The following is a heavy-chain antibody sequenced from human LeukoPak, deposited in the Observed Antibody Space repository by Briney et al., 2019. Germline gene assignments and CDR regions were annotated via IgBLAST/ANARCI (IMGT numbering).Heavy chain of an antibody. CDR1: GFTFSSYW. D-gene: IGHD3-10*01. Sequence: GGSLRLSRAASGFTFSSYWMHWVRQAPGKGLVWVSRINSDGSSTSSADSVKGRFTISRDNAKNTLYLQMNSLRAEDTAVYYCAREYSLLWFGELSGPMDVWGKGTTVTVSS. CDR3: AREYSLLWFGELSGPMDV. V-gene: IGHV3-74*01. CDR2: INSDGSST. J-gene: IGHJ6*03.